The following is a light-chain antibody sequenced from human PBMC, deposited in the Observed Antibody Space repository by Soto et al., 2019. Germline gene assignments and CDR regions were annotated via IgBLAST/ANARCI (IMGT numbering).Light chain of an antibody. J-gene: IGKJ4*01. V-gene: IGKV3-11*01. Sequence: EIVLTQSPATLSLSPGERATLSCRASQSINSYVAWYQHKPGQAPGLLIYDASNRATGIPARFSGSGSGTDYTLTISSPEPEDFAVYYCQQRSSWPLTFGGGTKVEMK. CDR3: QQRSSWPLT. CDR1: QSINSY. CDR2: DAS.